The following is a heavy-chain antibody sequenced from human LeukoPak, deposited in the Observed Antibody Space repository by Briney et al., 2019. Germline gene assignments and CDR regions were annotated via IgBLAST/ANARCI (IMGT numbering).Heavy chain of an antibody. Sequence: SETLSLTCTVSGGSISSYYWSWIRQPAGKGLEWIGEINHSGSTNYNPSLKSRVTISVDTSKNQFSLKLSSVTAADTAVYYCAYGGELSSTFDYWGQGTLVTVSS. V-gene: IGHV4-34*01. J-gene: IGHJ4*02. D-gene: IGHD3-16*02. CDR2: INHSGST. CDR1: GGSISSYY. CDR3: AYGGELSSTFDY.